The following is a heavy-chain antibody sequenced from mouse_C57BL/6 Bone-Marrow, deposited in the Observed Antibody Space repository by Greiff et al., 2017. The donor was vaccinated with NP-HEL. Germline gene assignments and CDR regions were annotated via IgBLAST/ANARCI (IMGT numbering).Heavy chain of an antibody. J-gene: IGHJ2*01. D-gene: IGHD3-2*02. CDR2: IDPSDSYT. CDR3: ARSSGYWGDY. V-gene: IGHV1-50*01. Sequence: QVQLQQSGAELVKPGASVKLSCKASGYTFTSYWMQWVKQRPGQGLEWIGEIDPSDSYTNYNQKFKGKATLTVDTSSSTAYMQLSSLTSEDSAVYYCARSSGYWGDYWGQGTTLTVSS. CDR1: GYTFTSYW.